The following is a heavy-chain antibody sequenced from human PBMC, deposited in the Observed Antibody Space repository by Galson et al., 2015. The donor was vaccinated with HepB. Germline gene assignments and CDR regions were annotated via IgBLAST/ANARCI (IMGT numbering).Heavy chain of an antibody. Sequence: PALVKPTQTLTLTCTFSGFSLSTSGLCVSWIRQPPGKALEWLALIDWDDDKYYNTHLKTRLTISKDTSKNQVVLTMTNMDPVDTATYYCARIYGDGCPPLLDDWGQGTLVTVSS. CDR1: GFSLSTSGLC. D-gene: IGHD3-10*01. V-gene: IGHV2-70*01. CDR2: IDWDDDK. J-gene: IGHJ4*02. CDR3: ARIYGDGCPPLLDD.